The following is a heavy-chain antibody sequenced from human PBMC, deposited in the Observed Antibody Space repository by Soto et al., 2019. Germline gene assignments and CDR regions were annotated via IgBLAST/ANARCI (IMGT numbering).Heavy chain of an antibody. D-gene: IGHD3-3*01. J-gene: IGHJ6*02. CDR1: GFTFSSYW. V-gene: IGHV3-7*01. Sequence: GGSLRLSCAASGFTFSSYWMSWVRQAPGKGLEWVANIKQDGSEKYYVDSVKGRFTISRDNAKNSLYLQMNSLRAEDTAVYYCAKDSRDDFWYYYGMDVWGQGTTVTVSS. CDR3: AKDSRDDFWYYYGMDV. CDR2: IKQDGSEK.